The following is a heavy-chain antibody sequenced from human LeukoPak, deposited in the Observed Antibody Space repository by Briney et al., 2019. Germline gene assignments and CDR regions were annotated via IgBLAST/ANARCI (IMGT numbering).Heavy chain of an antibody. Sequence: GGSLRLSCAASGFTLSSYAMSWVRQAPGQGLEWVSTLSGGGGKTYYADSVRGRFTIARDNSKNTLFLQMNSLRAEDTDLYYCAKDRIDIGITAARREFDYWGQGTLVSVSS. J-gene: IGHJ4*02. V-gene: IGHV3-23*01. D-gene: IGHD6-13*01. CDR3: AKDRIDIGITAARREFDY. CDR2: LSGGGGKT. CDR1: GFTLSSYA.